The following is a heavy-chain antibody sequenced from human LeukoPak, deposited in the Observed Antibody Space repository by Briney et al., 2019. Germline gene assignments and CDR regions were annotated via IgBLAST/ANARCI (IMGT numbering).Heavy chain of an antibody. D-gene: IGHD2-21*02. CDR1: QNTLTKNE. Sequence: GALRLSSAAPQNTLTKNEMNSVPQAPVKGLRWVSYISTSGDTTFYADSVKGRFTISRDNANNSLYIQMNSLRAEDTALYFCARIIPKGPVTHDYWGQGTLVTVSS. J-gene: IGHJ4*02. V-gene: IGHV3-48*03. CDR3: ARIIPKGPVTHDY. CDR2: ISTSGDTT.